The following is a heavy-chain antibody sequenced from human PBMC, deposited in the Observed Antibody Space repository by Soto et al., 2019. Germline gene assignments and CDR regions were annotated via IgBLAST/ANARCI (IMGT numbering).Heavy chain of an antibody. V-gene: IGHV4-31*03. J-gene: IGHJ3*02. CDR2: IYYSGGT. Sequence: QVQLQESGPGLVKPSQTLSLTCTVSGGSISSGGYYWTWIRQHPGKGLAWIGYIYYSGGTYYNPSRTSRITLSVVTSHNHFALDLASVTAADTAVYYCAGHRGDGGDAFDIWGQGTMVTVSS. CDR3: AGHRGDGGDAFDI. D-gene: IGHD2-21*02. CDR1: GGSISSGGYY.